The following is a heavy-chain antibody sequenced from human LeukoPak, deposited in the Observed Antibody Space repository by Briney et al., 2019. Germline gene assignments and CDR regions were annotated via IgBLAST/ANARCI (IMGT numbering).Heavy chain of an antibody. CDR1: GFTFSSYW. Sequence: GGSLRVSCAASGFTFSSYWMHWVRQAPGKGLVWVSRINSDGSSISYADSVKGRFTISRDDAKDTLYLQMNSLRAEDTAVYYCTRDREQQPTYDYWGQGTLVTVSS. V-gene: IGHV3-74*01. CDR2: INSDGSSI. D-gene: IGHD6-13*01. CDR3: TRDREQQPTYDY. J-gene: IGHJ4*02.